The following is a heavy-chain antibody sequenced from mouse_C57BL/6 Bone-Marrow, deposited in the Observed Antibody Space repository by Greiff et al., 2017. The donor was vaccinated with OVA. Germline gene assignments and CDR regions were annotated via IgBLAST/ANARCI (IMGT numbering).Heavy chain of an antibody. D-gene: IGHD2-2*01. V-gene: IGHV1-81*01. J-gene: IGHJ3*01. CDR3: AREGYGFAY. CDR1: GYTFTSYG. CDR2: IYPRSGNT. Sequence: VHLVESGAELARPGASVKLSCKASGYTFTSYGISWVKQRTGQGLEWIGEIYPRSGNTYYNEKFKGKATLTADKSSSTAYMQLSSLTSEDSAVYFCAREGYGFAYWGQGTLVTVSA.